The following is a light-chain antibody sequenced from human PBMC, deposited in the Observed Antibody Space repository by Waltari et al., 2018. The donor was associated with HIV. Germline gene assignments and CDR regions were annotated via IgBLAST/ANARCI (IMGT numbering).Light chain of an antibody. CDR3: SSYTSSNTLV. Sequence: QSALTQPASVSGSPGQSITISRTGPSSDVGGYAHVSWYHQHPVKAPKPIIYEVSYRPSGSSHRFSASKAGNTASLTISGLQAEDEADYYCSSYTSSNTLVFGGGTKLTVL. V-gene: IGLV2-14*03. CDR2: EVS. J-gene: IGLJ3*02. CDR1: SSDVGGYAH.